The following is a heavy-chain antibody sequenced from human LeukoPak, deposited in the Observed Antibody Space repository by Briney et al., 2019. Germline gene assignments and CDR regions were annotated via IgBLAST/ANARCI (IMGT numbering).Heavy chain of an antibody. CDR3: ARVRGWGTFDI. CDR1: GFTFSSYD. CDR2: IGTAGDT. Sequence: PGGSLRLSCAASGFTFSSYDMHWVRQGTGKGLEWVSAIGTAGDTYYPGSVKGRFTTSRENAKNSLYLQMNSLRVGDTAVYYCARVRGWGTFDIWGQGTMVTVSS. J-gene: IGHJ3*02. V-gene: IGHV3-13*04. D-gene: IGHD3-10*01.